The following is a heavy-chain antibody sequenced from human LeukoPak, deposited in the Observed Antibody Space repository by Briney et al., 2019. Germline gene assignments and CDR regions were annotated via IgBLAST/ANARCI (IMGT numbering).Heavy chain of an antibody. CDR1: GYTFTGYY. V-gene: IGHV1-2*02. J-gene: IGHJ4*02. CDR3: AANVDTAMVTPFDY. CDR2: INPNSGGT. D-gene: IGHD5-18*01. Sequence: ASVKVSCKASGYTFTGYYMHWVRQAPGQGLEWMGWINPNSGGTNYTQKLQGRVTMTTDTSTSTAYMELRSLRSDDTAVYYCAANVDTAMVTPFDYWGQGTLVTVSS.